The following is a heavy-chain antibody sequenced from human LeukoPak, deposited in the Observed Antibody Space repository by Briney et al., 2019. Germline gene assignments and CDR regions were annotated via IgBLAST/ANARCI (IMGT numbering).Heavy chain of an antibody. D-gene: IGHD3-10*01. CDR1: GFTFSSYA. J-gene: IGHJ3*02. CDR3: ARDYTYYHSGSYHDAFDI. Sequence: PGGSLRLSCAASGFTFSSYAMHWVRQAPGKGLEWVAVISYDGSNKYYADSVKGRFTISRDNSKNTLHLQMNILRAEDTAMYYCARDYTYYHSGSYHDAFDIWGQGTMVTVSS. V-gene: IGHV3-30-3*01. CDR2: ISYDGSNK.